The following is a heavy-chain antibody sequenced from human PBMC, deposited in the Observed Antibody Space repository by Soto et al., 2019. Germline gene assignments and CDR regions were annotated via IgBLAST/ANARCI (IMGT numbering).Heavy chain of an antibody. CDR3: ARAPAYANWFDP. D-gene: IGHD2-8*01. CDR1: GGTFSSYA. Sequence: SVKVSCKASGGTFSSYAISWVRQAPGQGLEWMGGIIPIFGTANYAQKFQGRVTITADESTSTAYMELSSLRSEDTAVYYCARAPAYANWFDPWGLGTLVTVSS. J-gene: IGHJ5*02. CDR2: IIPIFGTA. V-gene: IGHV1-69*13.